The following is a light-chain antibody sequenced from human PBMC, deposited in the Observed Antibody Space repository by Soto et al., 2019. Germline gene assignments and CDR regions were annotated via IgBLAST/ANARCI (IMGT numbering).Light chain of an antibody. Sequence: EIVLTQSPGTLSLSPGERATLSCRASQSAGNYLAWYQQTPGQAPRLLIYGASTRATGIPVRFSGSASGTEFTLTISSLQSEDFTVYYCQQYNKWPLTFGQGTKVDIK. V-gene: IGKV3-15*01. CDR3: QQYNKWPLT. CDR1: QSAGNY. J-gene: IGKJ1*01. CDR2: GAS.